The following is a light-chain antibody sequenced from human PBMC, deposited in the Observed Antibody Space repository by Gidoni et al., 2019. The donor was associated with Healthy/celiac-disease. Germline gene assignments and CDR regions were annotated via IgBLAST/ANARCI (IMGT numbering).Light chain of an antibody. CDR1: QSISSY. CDR2: AAS. CDR3: QQSYSTPMYT. Sequence: DIQMTQSPSSLSASVGDRVTITCRASQSISSYLNWYQQKPGKAPKLLIYAASSLQSRVPSRFSGSGSGTDFTLTISSLQPEDFATYYCQQSYSTPMYTFXQXTKLXIK. J-gene: IGKJ2*01. V-gene: IGKV1-39*01.